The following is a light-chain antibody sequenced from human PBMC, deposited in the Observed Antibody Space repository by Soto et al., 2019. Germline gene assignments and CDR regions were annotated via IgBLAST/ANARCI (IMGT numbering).Light chain of an antibody. CDR2: GVS. J-gene: IGKJ1*01. Sequence: EIVLTQSPGTLSLSLGERATLSCRASQTVSSIYVAWYQQKVGQAPRLLIYGVSSRVTGIPDRFSGSGSGTDFTLTISRLEPEDFAVYYCQQYGSSRTFGQGTKVDIK. CDR1: QTVSSIY. CDR3: QQYGSSRT. V-gene: IGKV3-20*01.